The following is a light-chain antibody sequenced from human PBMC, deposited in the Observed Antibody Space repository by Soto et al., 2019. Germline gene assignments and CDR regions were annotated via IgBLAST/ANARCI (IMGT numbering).Light chain of an antibody. CDR3: QQYNSYPLT. J-gene: IGKJ1*01. V-gene: IGKV1-5*01. CDR2: DAS. CDR1: QSISSW. Sequence: DIQMTQSPSTLSASVGDRVTITCRASQSISSWLAWYQQKPGKAPKLLIYDASSLESGVPSRFSGSGSGTEFTLSISSMQPDDFATYYCQQYNSYPLTFGQGTRV.